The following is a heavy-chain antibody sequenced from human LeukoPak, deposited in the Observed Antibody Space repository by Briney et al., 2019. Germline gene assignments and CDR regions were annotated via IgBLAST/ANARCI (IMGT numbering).Heavy chain of an antibody. CDR3: ARDPERERGYSYGDDAFDI. CDR2: ISYDGSDK. CDR1: GFTFSSYG. J-gene: IGHJ3*02. D-gene: IGHD5-18*01. Sequence: GGSLRLSCAASGFTFSSYGMHWVRQAPGKGLEWVAVISYDGSDKYYADSVKGRFTISRDNSKNTLYLQMISLRVEDTAVYYCARDPERERGYSYGDDAFDIWGQGTMVTVSS. V-gene: IGHV3-30*03.